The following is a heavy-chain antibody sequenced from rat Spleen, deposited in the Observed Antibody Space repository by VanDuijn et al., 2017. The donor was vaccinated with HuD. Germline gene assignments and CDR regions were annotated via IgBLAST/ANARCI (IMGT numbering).Heavy chain of an antibody. V-gene: IGHV5-29*01. CDR2: ISYDGSSS. CDR1: GFTFSNYG. Sequence: EVQLVESGGGLVQPGRSLKLSCAASGFTFSNYGMAWVRQAPTKGLEWVATISYDGSSSYYRDSVKGRFTISRDNAKSTLYLQMDSLRSEDTTTYYCARLFNFYFDYWGQGVMVTVSS. CDR3: ARLFNFYFDY. J-gene: IGHJ2*01. D-gene: IGHD1-10*01.